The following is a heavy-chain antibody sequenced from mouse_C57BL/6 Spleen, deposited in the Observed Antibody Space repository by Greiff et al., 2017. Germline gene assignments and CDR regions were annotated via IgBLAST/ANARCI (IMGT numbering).Heavy chain of an antibody. D-gene: IGHD1-1*01. CDR2: IDPSDSYT. Sequence: QVQLQQPGAELVMPGASVKLSCKASGYTFTSYWMHWVKQRPGQGLEWIGEIDPSDSYTNYNQKFKGKSTLTVDKSSSTAYMQLSSLTSEDSAVYYCARRGFITTVVAFYYFDYGGQGTTLTVSS. CDR3: ARRGFITTVVAFYYFDY. V-gene: IGHV1-69*01. CDR1: GYTFTSYW. J-gene: IGHJ2*01.